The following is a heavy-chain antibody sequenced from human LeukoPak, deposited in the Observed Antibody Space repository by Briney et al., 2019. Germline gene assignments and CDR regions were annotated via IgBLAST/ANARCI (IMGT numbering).Heavy chain of an antibody. V-gene: IGHV1-46*01. CDR2: INPSGGST. CDR3: AAAPSSGYWLYYFDY. CDR1: GYTFTSYY. Sequence: ASVKVSCKASGYTFTSYYMHWVRQAPGQGLEWMGIINPSGGSTSYAQKFQGRVTMTRDTSTSTAYMELSSLRSEDTAVYYCAAAPSSGYWLYYFDYWGQGTLVTVSS. J-gene: IGHJ4*02. D-gene: IGHD3-22*01.